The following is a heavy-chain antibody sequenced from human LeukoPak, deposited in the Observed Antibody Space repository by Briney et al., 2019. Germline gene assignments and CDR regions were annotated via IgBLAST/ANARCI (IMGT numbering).Heavy chain of an antibody. D-gene: IGHD6-13*01. Sequence: GGSLRLSCAASGFTFSSYWMSWVRQAPGKGLEWVSSISSSSSYIYYADSVKGRFTISRDNAKNSLYLQMNSLRAEDTAVYYCARDPAGAAGSPFDYWGQGTLVTVSS. CDR2: ISSSSSYI. V-gene: IGHV3-21*01. CDR1: GFTFSSYW. CDR3: ARDPAGAAGSPFDY. J-gene: IGHJ4*02.